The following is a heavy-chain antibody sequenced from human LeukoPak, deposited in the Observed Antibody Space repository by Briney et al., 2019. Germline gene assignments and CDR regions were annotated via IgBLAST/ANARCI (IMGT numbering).Heavy chain of an antibody. CDR1: GGSFSGYY. J-gene: IGHJ6*03. CDR2: INHSGST. V-gene: IGHV4-34*01. Sequence: SETLSLTCAVYGGSFSGYYWSWIRQPPGKGLEWIGEINHSGSTNYNPSLKSRVTISLDTSKNQFSRKLSSVTAADTAVYYCARATRPYCSSTSCHPRYYYMDVWGKGTTVTVSS. CDR3: ARATRPYCSSTSCHPRYYYMDV. D-gene: IGHD2-2*01.